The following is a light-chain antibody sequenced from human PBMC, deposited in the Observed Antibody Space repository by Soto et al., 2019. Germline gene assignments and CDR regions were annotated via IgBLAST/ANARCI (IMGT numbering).Light chain of an antibody. CDR3: SSYTTSSSFV. J-gene: IGLJ1*01. V-gene: IGLV2-14*01. CDR2: EVS. Sequence: QSALTQPASVSGSPGQSITISCTGTSSDVGYYNYVSWYQHHPGKVPNLMIYEVSDRPSGVSNRFSGSKSGNTASLTISGLQAEDEADYYCSSYTTSSSFVFGSGTKVTVL. CDR1: SSDVGYYNY.